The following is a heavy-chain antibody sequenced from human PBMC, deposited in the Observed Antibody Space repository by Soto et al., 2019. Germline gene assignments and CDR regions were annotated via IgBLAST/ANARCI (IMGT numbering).Heavy chain of an antibody. CDR2: IYDSGRT. Sequence: SETLSLTCTVAGGSVSSASYYWTWIRQPPGRGLEWIGCIYDSGRTNYNASLKSRVTMSLDTSENQFSLELSSVTAADTALSYCARAEPPYRYTLVYWGRGTLVTVSS. V-gene: IGHV4-61*01. CDR1: GGSVSSASYY. J-gene: IGHJ4*02. CDR3: ARAEPPYRYTLVY. D-gene: IGHD1-26*01.